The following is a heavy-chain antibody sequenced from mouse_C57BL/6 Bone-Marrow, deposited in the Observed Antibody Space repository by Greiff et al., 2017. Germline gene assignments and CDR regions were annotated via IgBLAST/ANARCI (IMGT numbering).Heavy chain of an antibody. J-gene: IGHJ1*03. CDR2: INSDGGST. V-gene: IGHV5-2*01. CDR3: AIYYGNPHWYIDF. Sequence: EVQLVESGGGLVQPGASLKLSCESNEYDFPSHDMSWVRKTPEKRLELVAAINSDGGSTYYPDTLERRFIISRDNTKKTLYLQMSSLRSEDTALYYCAIYYGNPHWYIDFWGKGTTVTVSS. CDR1: EYDFPSHD. D-gene: IGHD2-1*01.